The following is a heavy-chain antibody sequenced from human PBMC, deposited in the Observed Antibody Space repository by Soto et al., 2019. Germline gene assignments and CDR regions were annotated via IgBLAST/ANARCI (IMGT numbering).Heavy chain of an antibody. CDR1: GCSINNYY. J-gene: IGHJ4*02. D-gene: IGHD5-12*01. CDR2: IYYSGTH. Sequence: SETLSLTCYVSGCSINNYYWSWVRQPPGKGLEWIGYIYYSGTHNYNPSLESRLTISVDTSKNQFSLSLSSVTAADTAVYYCARVQMATLYFDHWGQGTLVTVSS. V-gene: IGHV4-59*01. CDR3: ARVQMATLYFDH.